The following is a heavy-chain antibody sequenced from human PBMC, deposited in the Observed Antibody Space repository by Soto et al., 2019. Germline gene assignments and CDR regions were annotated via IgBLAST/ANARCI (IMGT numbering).Heavy chain of an antibody. V-gene: IGHV3-23*01. J-gene: IGHJ6*02. CDR2: ITDSGVST. CDR3: AKISSAHYYYYVMGV. CDR1: GFTFSDYA. D-gene: IGHD3-22*01. Sequence: ESGGGLVQPGGSLRLSCVAPGFTFSDYAMSWVRHVPGKGLEWVSAITDSGVSTYYADSVKGRFTISRDNSKNTLFLQMNSLRVEDTAIYFCAKISSAHYYYYVMGVWGQGTTVTVSS.